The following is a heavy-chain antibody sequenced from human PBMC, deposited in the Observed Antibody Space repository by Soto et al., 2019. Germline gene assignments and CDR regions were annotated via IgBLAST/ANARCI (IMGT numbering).Heavy chain of an antibody. CDR3: ARDHSGYDFYYYYGMDV. V-gene: IGHV1-69*01. J-gene: IGHJ6*02. Sequence: QVQLVQSGAEVKKPGSSVKVSCKASGGTFSSYAISWVRQAPGQGLEWMGGIIPIFGTANYAQKFQGRVTITADESTSTAYMELSSLSSEDTAVYYCARDHSGYDFYYYYGMDVWGQGTTVTVSS. CDR1: GGTFSSYA. D-gene: IGHD5-12*01. CDR2: IIPIFGTA.